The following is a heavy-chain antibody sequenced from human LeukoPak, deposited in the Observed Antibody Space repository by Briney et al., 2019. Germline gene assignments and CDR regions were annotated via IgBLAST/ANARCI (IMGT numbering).Heavy chain of an antibody. D-gene: IGHD5-12*01. J-gene: IGHJ4*02. CDR3: AQDGAWLRFDH. V-gene: IGHV3-21*04. CDR2: ISGSSSYI. Sequence: GGSLRLSCAASGFTFSSYSMNWVRQAPGKGLEWVSSISGSSSYIYYADSVKGRFVISRDNSKNTVYLQMNSLRVDDTARYYCAQDGAWLRFDHWGQGTLVTVSS. CDR1: GFTFSSYS.